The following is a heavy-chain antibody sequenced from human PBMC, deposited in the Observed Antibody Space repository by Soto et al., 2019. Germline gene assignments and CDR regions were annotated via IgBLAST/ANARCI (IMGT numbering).Heavy chain of an antibody. V-gene: IGHV4-34*01. CDR3: ARVIYDFWSGYPRKNYFDY. D-gene: IGHD3-3*01. CDR1: GGSFSGYY. CDR2: INHSGST. Sequence: QVQLQQWGAGLLKPSETLSLTCAVYGGSFSGYYWSWIRQPPGKGLEWIGEINHSGSTNYNPSLKSRVTISVDTSKNQFSLKLSSVTAADTAVYYCARVIYDFWSGYPRKNYFDYWGQGTLVTVSS. J-gene: IGHJ4*02.